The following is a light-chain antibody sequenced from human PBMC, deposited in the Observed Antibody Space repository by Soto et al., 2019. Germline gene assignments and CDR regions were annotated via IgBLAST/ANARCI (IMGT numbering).Light chain of an antibody. V-gene: IGLV2-8*01. CDR3: ISYLGDNNVV. CDR2: EVV. J-gene: IGLJ2*01. Sequence: QSALTQPPSASGSPGQSVTISCTGTSSDVGGYNYVSWYQQHPGAAPNSMIYEVVKRPSGVPDRVSGSKSGNTASLTVSVLQAEDESDYDSISYLGDNNVVFGGGTKLTLL. CDR1: SSDVGGYNY.